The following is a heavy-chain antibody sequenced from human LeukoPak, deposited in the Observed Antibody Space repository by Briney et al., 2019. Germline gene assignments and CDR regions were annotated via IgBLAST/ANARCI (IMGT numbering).Heavy chain of an antibody. Sequence: VASVKVSCKASGGTFSSYAISWVRQAPGQGLEWMGGIIPIFGTANYAQKFQGRVTITTDESTSTAYMELSSLRSEDTAVYYCARERGLDSRGAFDIWGQGTMVTVSS. CDR1: GGTFSSYA. D-gene: IGHD6-13*01. V-gene: IGHV1-69*05. CDR2: IIPIFGTA. J-gene: IGHJ3*02. CDR3: ARERGLDSRGAFDI.